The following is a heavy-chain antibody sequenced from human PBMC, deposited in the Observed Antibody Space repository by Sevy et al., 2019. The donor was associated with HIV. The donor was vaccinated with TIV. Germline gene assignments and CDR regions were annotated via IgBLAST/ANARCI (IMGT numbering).Heavy chain of an antibody. CDR1: GFTFSSYW. J-gene: IGHJ4*02. Sequence: GGSLRLSCAASGFTFSSYWMSWVRQAPGKGLEWVATMKEDGSEKSYVDSVKGLFTISRDNAKNSLYLQMNSLRVDDTALYYCVREGLGGFSYSLDCWGQGTLVTVS. CDR2: MKEDGSEK. CDR3: VREGLGGFSYSLDC. D-gene: IGHD5-18*01. V-gene: IGHV3-7*01.